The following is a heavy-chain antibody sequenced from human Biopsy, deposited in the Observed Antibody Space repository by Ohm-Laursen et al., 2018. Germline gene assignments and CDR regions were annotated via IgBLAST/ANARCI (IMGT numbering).Heavy chain of an antibody. V-gene: IGHV3-11*01. J-gene: IGHJ6*02. D-gene: IGHD4-23*01. CDR2: ISGGGTI. CDR3: ARDTRWSPYSMDV. CDR1: GFSFSDYH. Sequence: GSLRLSCAASGFSFSDYHMRWIRQAPGRGLEWVSYISGGGTIYYGDSMKGRVTIPRDNAKNSLYLQMHSLRAEDTAVYYCARDTRWSPYSMDVWGQGTTVTVSS.